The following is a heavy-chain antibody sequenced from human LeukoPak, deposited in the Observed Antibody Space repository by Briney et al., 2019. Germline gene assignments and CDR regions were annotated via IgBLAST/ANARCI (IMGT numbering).Heavy chain of an antibody. CDR1: GYTFTGYY. CDR3: ASRGHITMIVADAFDI. CDR2: INPNSGGT. D-gene: IGHD3-22*01. V-gene: IGHV1-2*02. J-gene: IGHJ3*02. Sequence: ASVKVSCTASGYTFTGYYMHWVRQAPGQGLEWMGWINPNSGGTNYAQKFQGRVTMTRDTSISTAYMELSRLRSDDTAVYYCASRGHITMIVADAFDIWGQGTMVTVSS.